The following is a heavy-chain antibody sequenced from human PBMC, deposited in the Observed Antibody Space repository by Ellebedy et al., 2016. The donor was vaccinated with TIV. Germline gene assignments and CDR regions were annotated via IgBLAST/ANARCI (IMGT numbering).Heavy chain of an antibody. D-gene: IGHD1-26*01. CDR1: GFTFSSYW. CDR3: ARDKIVGATYFDY. CDR2: IKQDGSEI. Sequence: GGSLRLSXVVSGFTFSSYWMSWVRQAPGKGLEWVANIKQDGSEIYYVDSVKGRFTISRDNAKNSLYLQMNSLRAEDTAVYYCARDKIVGATYFDYWGQGTLVTVSS. V-gene: IGHV3-7*01. J-gene: IGHJ4*02.